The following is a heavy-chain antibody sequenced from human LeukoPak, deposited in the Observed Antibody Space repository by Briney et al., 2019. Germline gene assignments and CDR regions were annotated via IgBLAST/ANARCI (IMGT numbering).Heavy chain of an antibody. Sequence: GGSLRLSCAASGFTFSSYAMSWVRQAPGKGMEGVSAISGSGGSTYYADSVKGGFTISRDNSKNTLYLQMNSLRAEDTAVYYCAKDRFGRYYDTHWGQGTLVTVSS. CDR1: GFTFSSYA. J-gene: IGHJ4*02. D-gene: IGHD3-22*01. CDR3: AKDRFGRYYDTH. CDR2: ISGSGGST. V-gene: IGHV3-23*01.